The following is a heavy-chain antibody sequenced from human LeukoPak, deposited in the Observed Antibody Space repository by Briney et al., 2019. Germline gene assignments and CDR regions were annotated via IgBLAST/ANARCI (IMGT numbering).Heavy chain of an antibody. CDR3: ARFGGDIVVVVAATNAFDI. D-gene: IGHD2-15*01. CDR1: GGSFSGYY. Sequence: SETLSLTCAVYGGSFSGYYWSWIRQPPGKGLEWIGEINHNGSTNYNPSLKSRVTISVDTSKNQFSLKLSSVTAADTAVYYCARFGGDIVVVVAATNAFDIWGQGTMVTVSS. CDR2: INHNGST. J-gene: IGHJ3*02. V-gene: IGHV4-34*01.